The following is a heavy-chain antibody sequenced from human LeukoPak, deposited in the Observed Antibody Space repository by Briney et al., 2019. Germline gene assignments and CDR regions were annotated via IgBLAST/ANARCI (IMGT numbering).Heavy chain of an antibody. J-gene: IGHJ4*02. CDR2: IKQDGSEK. Sequence: QPGGSLRLSCVASAFTFSNYWMTWVRQAPGKGLEWVANIKQDGSEKYYVDSVKGRFTISRDNAKNSLYLLMNSLRAEDTAVYYCAKHDSSSDFWGQGTLVTVSS. CDR1: AFTFSNYW. D-gene: IGHD3-22*01. V-gene: IGHV3-7*01. CDR3: AKHDSSSDF.